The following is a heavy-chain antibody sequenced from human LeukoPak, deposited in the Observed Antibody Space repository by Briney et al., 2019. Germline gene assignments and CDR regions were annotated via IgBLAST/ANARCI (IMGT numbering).Heavy chain of an antibody. J-gene: IGHJ6*02. V-gene: IGHV3-53*01. CDR3: ALCRDGYNGRTYGMDV. CDR1: GFTVSSNY. D-gene: IGHD5-24*01. CDR2: IYSGGST. Sequence: PGGSLRLSCAASGFTVSSNYMSWVRQAPGKGLEWVSVIYSGGSTYYADSVKGRFTISRDNSKDTLYLQMNSLRAEDTAVYYCALCRDGYNGRTYGMDVWGQGTTVTVSS.